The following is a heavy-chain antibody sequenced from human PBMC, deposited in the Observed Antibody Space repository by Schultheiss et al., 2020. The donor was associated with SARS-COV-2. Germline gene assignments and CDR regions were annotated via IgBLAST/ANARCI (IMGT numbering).Heavy chain of an antibody. CDR2: VYSSGST. V-gene: IGHV4-59*11. CDR1: SASISSHY. J-gene: IGHJ5*02. CDR3: ARRQYDFWSANWFDP. D-gene: IGHD3-3*01. Sequence: SQTLSLTCTISSASISSHYWSWIRQPPGKGLEWIAYVYSSGSTNYNPSLKSRVTISVDTSNNQFSLQLTSVTAADTAVYYCARRQYDFWSANWFDPWGQGTLVTVSS.